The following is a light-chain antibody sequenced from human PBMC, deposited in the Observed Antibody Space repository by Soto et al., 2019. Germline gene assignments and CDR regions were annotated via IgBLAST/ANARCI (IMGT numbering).Light chain of an antibody. Sequence: QSAQTQSPSASATPGQRVTISCSGSTSNIGRHSVSWYQHVPGTAPKLLIYSDYQRPSRVPDRFSGSKSGTSASLAISGLQSEDEADYYCAVWDDSLNGVVFGGGTKVTVL. CDR3: AVWDDSLNGVV. CDR2: SDY. CDR1: TSNIGRHS. J-gene: IGLJ2*01. V-gene: IGLV1-44*01.